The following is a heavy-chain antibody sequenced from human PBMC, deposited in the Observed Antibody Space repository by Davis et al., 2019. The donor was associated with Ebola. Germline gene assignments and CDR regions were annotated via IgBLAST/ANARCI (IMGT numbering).Heavy chain of an antibody. D-gene: IGHD1-26*01. J-gene: IGHJ4*02. Sequence: GESLKISCAASGFTFSSYAMSWVRQAPGKGLEWVSAISGSGGSTYYADSVKGRFTISRDNSKNTLYLQMNSLRAEDTAVYYCAKCVGANFDYWGQGTLVTVSS. V-gene: IGHV3-23*01. CDR1: GFTFSSYA. CDR2: ISGSGGST. CDR3: AKCVGANFDY.